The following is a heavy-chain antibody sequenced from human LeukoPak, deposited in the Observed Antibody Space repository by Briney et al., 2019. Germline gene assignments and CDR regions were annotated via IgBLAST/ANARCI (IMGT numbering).Heavy chain of an antibody. J-gene: IGHJ3*02. CDR3: ARAEKGSGWYDDAFDI. D-gene: IGHD6-19*01. V-gene: IGHV1-2*02. Sequence: ASVRVSCKASGYTFTGYYMHWVRQAPGQGLEWMGWINPNSGGTNYAQKFQGRVTMTRDTSISTAHMELSRLRSDDTAVYYCARAEKGSGWYDDAFDIWGQGTMVTVSS. CDR1: GYTFTGYY. CDR2: INPNSGGT.